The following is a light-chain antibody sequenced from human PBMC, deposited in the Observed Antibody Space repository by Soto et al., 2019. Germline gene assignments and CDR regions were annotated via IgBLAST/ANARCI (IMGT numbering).Light chain of an antibody. Sequence: IVLTQSPATLSLSPGERATLSCRASQSVTSYLAWYQHKPGQAPRLLIYDASNRATGIPARFSGSGSGTDFTLTITSLQSEDFAVYYCQQYHNWPRTFGQGTKVDIK. CDR2: DAS. V-gene: IGKV3-11*01. CDR1: QSVTSY. J-gene: IGKJ1*01. CDR3: QQYHNWPRT.